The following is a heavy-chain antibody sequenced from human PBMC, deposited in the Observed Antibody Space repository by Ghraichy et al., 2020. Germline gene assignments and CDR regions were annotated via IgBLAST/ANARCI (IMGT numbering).Heavy chain of an antibody. D-gene: IGHD4-17*01. CDR1: GGSFSGYY. Sequence: SHTLSLTCAVYGGSFSGYYWSWIRQPPGKGLEWIGEINHSGSTNYNPSLKSRVTISVDTSKNQFSLKLSSVTAADTAVYYCARGPFLGTVTTGFDYWGQGTLVTVSS. CDR3: ARGPFLGTVTTGFDY. V-gene: IGHV4-34*01. J-gene: IGHJ4*02. CDR2: INHSGST.